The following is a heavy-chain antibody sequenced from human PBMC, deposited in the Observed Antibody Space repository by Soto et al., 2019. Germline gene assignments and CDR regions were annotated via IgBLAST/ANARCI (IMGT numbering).Heavy chain of an antibody. Sequence: EVQLVESGGGLVKPGGSLRLSCAASGFTFSTYSMNWVRQAPGKGLGWVSSISSSSSYIYYADSVKGRFTISRDNAKNSLYLQMNSLRAEDTAVYYCARYDSSGYYWPYYYYGMDVWGQGTTVTVSS. J-gene: IGHJ6*02. D-gene: IGHD3-22*01. CDR2: ISSSSSYI. CDR3: ARYDSSGYYWPYYYYGMDV. V-gene: IGHV3-21*01. CDR1: GFTFSTYS.